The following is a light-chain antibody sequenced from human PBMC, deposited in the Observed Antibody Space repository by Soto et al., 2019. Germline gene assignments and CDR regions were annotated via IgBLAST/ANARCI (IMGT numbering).Light chain of an antibody. CDR3: CSYAGGTSVV. CDR1: RSDVGSYNL. J-gene: IGLJ2*01. CDR2: EDI. V-gene: IGLV2-23*01. Sequence: QSALTQPASVSWSPGQSITISCTGTRSDVGSYNLVSWYQQHPGKAPKLMIYEDIERPSGVSNRFSGSKSGNTASLTISGLQTEDEADYYCCSYAGGTSVVFGGGTKLTVL.